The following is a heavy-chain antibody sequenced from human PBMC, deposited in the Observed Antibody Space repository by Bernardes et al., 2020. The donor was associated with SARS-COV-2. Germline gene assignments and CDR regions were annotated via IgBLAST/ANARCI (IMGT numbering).Heavy chain of an antibody. CDR2: ISGSGGST. Sequence: RGSLTLSYAASGFTFSSYAMSCVRQAPGKGLEWVSAISGSGGSTYSADSVKGRFTISRDNSKNTLYLQMNSLRAEDTAVYYCAKDPPGGYYSSTSCYVGVFDYWGQGTLVTVSS. V-gene: IGHV3-23*01. J-gene: IGHJ4*02. D-gene: IGHD2-2*01. CDR3: AKDPPGGYYSSTSCYVGVFDY. CDR1: GFTFSSYA.